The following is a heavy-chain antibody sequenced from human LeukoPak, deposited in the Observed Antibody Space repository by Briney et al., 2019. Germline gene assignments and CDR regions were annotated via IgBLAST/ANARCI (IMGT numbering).Heavy chain of an antibody. CDR1: GGSISSSSYY. J-gene: IGHJ4*02. D-gene: IGHD2-8*01. CDR3: ARSEDIVLMVYAIREPYFDY. CDR2: IYYSGST. V-gene: IGHV4-39*01. Sequence: SETLPLTCTVSGGSISSSSYYWGWIRQPPGKGLEWIGSIYYSGSTYYNPSLKSRVTISVDTSKNQFSLKLSSVTAADTAVYYCARSEDIVLMVYAIREPYFDYWGQGTLVTVSS.